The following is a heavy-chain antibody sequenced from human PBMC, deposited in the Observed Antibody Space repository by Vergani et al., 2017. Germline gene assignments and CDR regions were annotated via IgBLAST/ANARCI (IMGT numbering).Heavy chain of an antibody. Sequence: QLHLQESGPGLVKPSETLSLTCTVSGGSITSSSYYWGWIRQPPGKGLEWIGNIYHSGGAYYNPSLKGRVTISVDTSKNQFSLEVTSVTAADTAVYYCARRVGYCSGGSCWNWFDPWGQGTLVTVSS. CDR1: GGSITSSSYY. J-gene: IGHJ5*02. D-gene: IGHD2-15*01. V-gene: IGHV4-39*01. CDR3: ARRVGYCSGGSCWNWFDP. CDR2: IYHSGGA.